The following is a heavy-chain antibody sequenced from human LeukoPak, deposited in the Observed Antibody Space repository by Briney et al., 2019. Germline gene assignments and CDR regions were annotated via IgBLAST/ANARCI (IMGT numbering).Heavy chain of an antibody. V-gene: IGHV1-46*01. J-gene: IGHJ2*01. CDR2: INPSGGST. CDR3: ARGGAAPEGYWFFDL. CDR1: GYTFTSYY. D-gene: IGHD6-13*01. Sequence: ASVKVSCKASGYTFTSYYMHWVRQAPGQGLELMGIINPSGGSTSYAQKFQGRVTMTRDMSTSTDYMELSSLRSEDTAVYYCARGGAAPEGYWFFDLWGRGTLVTVSS.